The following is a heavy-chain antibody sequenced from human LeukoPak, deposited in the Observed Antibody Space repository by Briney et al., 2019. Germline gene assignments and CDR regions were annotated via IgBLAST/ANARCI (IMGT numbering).Heavy chain of an antibody. CDR3: ARDHYYDGRGRFDT. CDR1: GGSVTSGIYH. Sequence: PSETLSLTCTVSGGSVTSGIYHWGWIRQSPGKGLEWIGSVYFDGGTHYNPSLQSRVTVSIDTSKNQFSLRLSSVTAADTALYYCARDHYYDGRGRFDTWGQGTLVTVSS. J-gene: IGHJ5*02. V-gene: IGHV4-39*07. CDR2: VYFDGGT. D-gene: IGHD3-16*01.